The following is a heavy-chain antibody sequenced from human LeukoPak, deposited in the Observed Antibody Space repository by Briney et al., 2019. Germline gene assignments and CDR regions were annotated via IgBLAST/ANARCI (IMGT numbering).Heavy chain of an antibody. CDR1: GGSISSYY. J-gene: IGHJ4*02. Sequence: SETLSLTCTVSGGSISSYYWSWIRQPPGKGLEWIGYMYYSGSTNYNPSLKSRVTISVDTSKNQFSLKVSSVTAADTAVYYCARDIGHTNSSYWGQGTLVTVSS. CDR3: ARDIGHTNSSY. D-gene: IGHD4-23*01. CDR2: MYYSGST. V-gene: IGHV4-59*12.